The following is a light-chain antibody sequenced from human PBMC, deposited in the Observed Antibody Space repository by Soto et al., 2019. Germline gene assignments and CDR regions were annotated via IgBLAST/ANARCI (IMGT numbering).Light chain of an antibody. Sequence: EIVLTQSPATLSLSPGETATLSCRASQSVSNYLACYQHKPGQAPRLLIYGASNRATGVSARISGSGSGRDFSLTINSLEPEDSAVYYCHQRTNWPSITFGQGTRLEI. J-gene: IGKJ5*01. CDR2: GAS. CDR1: QSVSNY. CDR3: HQRTNWPSIT. V-gene: IGKV3-11*02.